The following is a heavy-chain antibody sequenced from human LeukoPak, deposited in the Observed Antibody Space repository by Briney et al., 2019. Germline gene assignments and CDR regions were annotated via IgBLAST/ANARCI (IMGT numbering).Heavy chain of an antibody. J-gene: IGHJ6*03. CDR3: ARDQLLFTYYYYYMDV. CDR1: GFTFSSYS. V-gene: IGHV3-21*01. D-gene: IGHD5-18*01. Sequence: GGALRLSCAASGFTFSSYSMNWVRQAPGKGLEWVSSISSSSSYIYYADSVKGRYTISREKAKNSLYLEKKILRAEETAVYYFARDQLLFTYYYYYMDVWGKGTTVTVSS. CDR2: ISSSSSYI.